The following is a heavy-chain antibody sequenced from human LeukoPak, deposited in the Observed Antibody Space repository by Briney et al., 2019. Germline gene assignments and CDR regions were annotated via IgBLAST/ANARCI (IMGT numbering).Heavy chain of an antibody. CDR1: GFTFSSYW. CDR3: ARDGYSFGHDFDY. J-gene: IGHJ4*02. D-gene: IGHD5-18*01. V-gene: IGHV3-74*01. Sequence: GGSLRLSCAASGFTFSSYWMHWVRHTPGKGLVGVSRIKGDGSSTRYADSVKGRFTISRDNAKNTLYLQMNSLRAEDTAVYYCARDGYSFGHDFDYWGQGTLVTVSS. CDR2: IKGDGSST.